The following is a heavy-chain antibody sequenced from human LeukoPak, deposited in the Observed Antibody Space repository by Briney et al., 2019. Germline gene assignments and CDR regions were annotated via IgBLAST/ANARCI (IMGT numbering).Heavy chain of an antibody. CDR2: ISAYNGNT. CDR3: ANDWKRLDYYGSGSYYNPGAVDY. Sequence: ASVKVSCKASGYTFTSYGISWVRQAPGQGLEWMGWISAYNGNTNYAQKLQGRVTMTTDTSTSTAYMELRSLRSDDTALYYCANDWKRLDYYGSGSYYNPGAVDYWGQGTLVTVSS. CDR1: GYTFTSYG. D-gene: IGHD3-10*01. J-gene: IGHJ4*02. V-gene: IGHV1-18*01.